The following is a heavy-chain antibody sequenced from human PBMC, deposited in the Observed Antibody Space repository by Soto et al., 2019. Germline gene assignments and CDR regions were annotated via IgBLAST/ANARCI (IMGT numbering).Heavy chain of an antibody. Sequence: PGGSLRLSGVASGIEFSNYAMSWVRQAPGKGLEWVSISSASGRSRYHADSVKGRFTISRDNSKNTLYLHMTNLRAEDTAVYYCAKDGNWLDVYFDVWGQGTPVTVSS. CDR2: SSASGRSR. V-gene: IGHV3-23*01. D-gene: IGHD6-19*01. CDR3: AKDGNWLDVYFDV. CDR1: GIEFSNYA. J-gene: IGHJ4*02.